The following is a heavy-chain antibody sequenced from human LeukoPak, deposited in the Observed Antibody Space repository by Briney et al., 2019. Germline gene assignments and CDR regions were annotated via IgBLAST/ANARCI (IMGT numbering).Heavy chain of an antibody. CDR3: ARVPGRTIAVAGTGYFDY. CDR2: INPNSGGT. D-gene: IGHD6-19*01. Sequence: ASVKVSCKASGYTFTGYYMHWVRQAPGQGLEWMGWINPNSGGTNYAQKIQGRVTMTRDTSISTAYMELSRLRSDDTAVYYCARVPGRTIAVAGTGYFDYWGQGTLVTVSS. J-gene: IGHJ4*02. CDR1: GYTFTGYY. V-gene: IGHV1-2*02.